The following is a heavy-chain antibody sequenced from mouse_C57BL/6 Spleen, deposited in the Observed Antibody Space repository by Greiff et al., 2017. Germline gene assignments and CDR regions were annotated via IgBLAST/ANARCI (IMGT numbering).Heavy chain of an antibody. Sequence: QVHVKQSGAELARPGASVKMSCKASGYTFTSYTMHWVKQRPGRGLEWIGYINPSSGYTKYNQKFKDKATLTADKSSSTAYMQLSSLTSEDSAVYYCARDPYYYVSSYDDYWGQGTTLTVSS. CDR3: ARDPYYYVSSYDDY. J-gene: IGHJ2*01. D-gene: IGHD1-1*01. CDR1: GYTFTSYT. V-gene: IGHV1-4*01. CDR2: INPSSGYT.